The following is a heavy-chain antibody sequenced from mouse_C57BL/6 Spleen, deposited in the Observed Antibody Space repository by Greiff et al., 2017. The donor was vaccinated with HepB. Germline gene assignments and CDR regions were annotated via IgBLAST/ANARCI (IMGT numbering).Heavy chain of an antibody. CDR1: GYAFSSSW. D-gene: IGHD1-1*01. CDR3: ARDYGSLYYAMDY. V-gene: IGHV1-82*01. Sequence: QVQLQQSGPELVKPGASVKISCKASGYAFSSSWMNWVKQRPGKGLEWIGRIYPGDGDTNYNGKFKGKATLTADKSSSTAYMQLSSLTSEDSAVYFCARDYGSLYYAMDYWGQGTSVTVSS. CDR2: IYPGDGDT. J-gene: IGHJ4*01.